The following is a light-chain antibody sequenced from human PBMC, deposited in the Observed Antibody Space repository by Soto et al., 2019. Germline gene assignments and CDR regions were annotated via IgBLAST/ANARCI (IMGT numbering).Light chain of an antibody. CDR1: SSNIGAGYD. CDR2: GNS. Sequence: QSVLTQPPSVSGAPGQWVTISCTGSSSNIGAGYDVHWYQQLPGTAPKLLIYGNSNRPSGVPDRFSGSKSGTPASLAISGLQAEYEADYYCQSYASSLSVVVFGAGTKLTVL. CDR3: QSYASSLSVVV. J-gene: IGLJ2*01. V-gene: IGLV1-40*01.